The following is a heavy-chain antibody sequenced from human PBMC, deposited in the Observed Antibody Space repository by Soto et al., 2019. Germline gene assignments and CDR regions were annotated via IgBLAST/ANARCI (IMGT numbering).Heavy chain of an antibody. J-gene: IGHJ6*02. V-gene: IGHV3-48*03. Sequence: EVQLVESGGGLVQPGGSLRLSCAASGFTFSSYEMNWVRQAPGKGLEWVSYISSSGSTIYYADSVKGRFTISRDNAKNSLYLQMNSLRAEDTAVYYCARDQLSDARGLWVDYYYYGMDVWGQGTTVTVSS. CDR2: ISSSGSTI. CDR1: GFTFSSYE. CDR3: ARDQLSDARGLWVDYYYYGMDV. D-gene: IGHD3-16*01.